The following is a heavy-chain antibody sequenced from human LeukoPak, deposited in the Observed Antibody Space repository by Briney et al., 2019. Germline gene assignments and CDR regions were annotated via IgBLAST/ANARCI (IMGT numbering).Heavy chain of an antibody. V-gene: IGHV1-69*05. CDR2: IIPMFGTP. Sequence: AASVTVSCKASGGIFTTYSLTWVRQAPGQGLEWMGGIIPMFGTPNYAQKFQGRVTITTDDSTSTAYLELSSLRSEDTAVYYCARGRSGTKSGGSDYWGQGTLVTVSS. CDR3: ARGRSGTKSGGSDY. CDR1: GGIFTTYS. D-gene: IGHD3-10*02. J-gene: IGHJ4*02.